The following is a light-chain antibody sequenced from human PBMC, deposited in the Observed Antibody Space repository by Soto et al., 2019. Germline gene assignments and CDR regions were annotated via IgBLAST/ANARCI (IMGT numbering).Light chain of an antibody. Sequence: DIQMTQSPSTLSASVGDRVSIIFRASQRVNTCLAWYQQKPGKAPTLLIYDASSLQSGVPSRFSGSGSGTEFILTISSLQPDDFATYYCQQSYSTPPWTFGQGTKVDIK. J-gene: IGKJ1*01. V-gene: IGKV1-5*02. CDR3: QQSYSTPPWT. CDR1: QRVNTC. CDR2: DAS.